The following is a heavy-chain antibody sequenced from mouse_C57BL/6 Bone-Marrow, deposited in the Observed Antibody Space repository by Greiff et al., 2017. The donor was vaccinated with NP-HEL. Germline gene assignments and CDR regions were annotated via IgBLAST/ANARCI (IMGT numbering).Heavy chain of an antibody. D-gene: IGHD1-1*01. CDR1: GYTFTSYG. CDR3: ANYYYGSSFAY. V-gene: IGHV1-81*01. Sequence: VQLQQSGAELARPGASVKLSCKASGYTFTSYGISWVKQRTGQGLEWIGEIYPRSGNTYYNEKFKGKATLTADKSSSTAYMELRSLTSEDSAVYFCANYYYGSSFAYWGQGTLVTVSA. J-gene: IGHJ3*01. CDR2: IYPRSGNT.